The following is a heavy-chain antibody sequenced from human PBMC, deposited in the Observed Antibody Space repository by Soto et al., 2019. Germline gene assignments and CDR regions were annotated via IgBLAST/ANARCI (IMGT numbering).Heavy chain of an antibody. V-gene: IGHV4-31*03. CDR3: ARERADGPYCGGDCYGSDAFDL. CDR2: IYYSGST. Sequence: QVQLQESGPGLVKPSQTLSLTCTVSGGSISSGGYYWSWIRQHPGKGLEWIGYIYYSGSTYYNPSLKRRVTISVDTSKHQFSLKLSSVTAADTAVYYCARERADGPYCGGDCYGSDAFDLWGQGTMVTVSS. D-gene: IGHD2-21*02. CDR1: GGSISSGGYY. J-gene: IGHJ3*01.